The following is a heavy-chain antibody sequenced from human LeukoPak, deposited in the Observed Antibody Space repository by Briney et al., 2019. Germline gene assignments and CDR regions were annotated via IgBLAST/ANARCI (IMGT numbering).Heavy chain of an antibody. V-gene: IGHV4-39*01. CDR3: AGTMIAVARTRNWFDP. CDR2: IYYSGST. D-gene: IGHD6-19*01. Sequence: SETLSLTCTVSGGSISSSSYYWGWIRQPPGKGLEWIGSIYYSGSTYYNPSLKSRVTISVDTSKNQFSLKLSSVTAADTAVYYCAGTMIAVARTRNWFDPWGQGTLVTVSS. J-gene: IGHJ5*02. CDR1: GGSISSSSYY.